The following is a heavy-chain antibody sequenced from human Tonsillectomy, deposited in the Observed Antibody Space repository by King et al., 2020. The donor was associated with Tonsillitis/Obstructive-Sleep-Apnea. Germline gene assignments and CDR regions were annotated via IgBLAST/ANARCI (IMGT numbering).Heavy chain of an antibody. Sequence: VQLVESGAEVKKPGASVKVSCKASGYTFTGYYMHWVRQAPGQGLEWMGWINPNSGGTNYAQKFQGRFTMTRDTSISTAYMELSRLRSDDTAVYYCARYPYYDGNSYFDYWGQGTLVTVSS. CDR1: GYTFTGYY. CDR2: INPNSGGT. J-gene: IGHJ4*02. D-gene: IGHD3-22*01. CDR3: ARYPYYDGNSYFDY. V-gene: IGHV1-2*02.